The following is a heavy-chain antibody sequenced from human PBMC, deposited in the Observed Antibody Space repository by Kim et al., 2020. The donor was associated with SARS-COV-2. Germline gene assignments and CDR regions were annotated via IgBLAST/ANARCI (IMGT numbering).Heavy chain of an antibody. V-gene: IGHV4-61*01. CDR3: ARSVGSPRWVITFGGVIALDAFDI. CDR1: GGSVSSGSYY. D-gene: IGHD3-16*02. CDR2: IYYSGST. J-gene: IGHJ3*02. Sequence: SETLSLTCTVSGGSVSSGSYYWSWIRQPPGKGLEWIGYIYYSGSTNYNPSLKSRVTISVDTSKNQFSLKLSSVTAADTAVYYCARSVGSPRWVITFGGVIALDAFDIWGQGTMVTVSS.